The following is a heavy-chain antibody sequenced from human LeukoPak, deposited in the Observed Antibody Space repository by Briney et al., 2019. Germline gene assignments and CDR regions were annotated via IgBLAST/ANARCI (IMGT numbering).Heavy chain of an antibody. Sequence: GGSLRLSCAASGFTLRSYAMSWVRQAPGKGLEWVSAISGTSGGTYHADSVKGRFTISRDNSKNTVYLQMNSLRAEDTAVYYCAKDREGGYCSGGSCSFDYWGQGTLVTVSS. CDR3: AKDREGGYCSGGSCSFDY. CDR2: ISGTSGGT. D-gene: IGHD2-15*01. J-gene: IGHJ4*02. V-gene: IGHV3-23*01. CDR1: GFTLRSYA.